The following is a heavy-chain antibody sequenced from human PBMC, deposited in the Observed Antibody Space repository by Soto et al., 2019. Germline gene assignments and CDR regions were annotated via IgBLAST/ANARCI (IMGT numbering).Heavy chain of an antibody. V-gene: IGHV1-69*13. J-gene: IGHJ6*02. CDR2: IIPIFGTA. CDR3: ARGRQGAGXVVVPAATHLYYYGMDV. D-gene: IGHD2-2*01. Sequence: SVKVSCKASGGTFSSYAISWVRQAPGQGLEWMGGIIPIFGTANYAQKFQGRVTITADESTSTAYMELSSLRSEDTAVYYCARGRQGAGXVVVPAATHLYYYGMDVWGPGTTVTVSS. CDR1: GGTFSSYA.